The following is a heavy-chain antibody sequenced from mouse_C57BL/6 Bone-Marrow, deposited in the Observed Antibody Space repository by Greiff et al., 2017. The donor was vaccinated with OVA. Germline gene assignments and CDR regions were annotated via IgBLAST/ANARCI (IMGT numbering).Heavy chain of an antibody. J-gene: IGHJ3*01. CDR2: IDPENGDT. V-gene: IGHV14-4*01. CDR3: TPYYYGSSWFAY. Sequence: VQLQQSGAELVRPGASVKLSCTASGFNIKDDYMHWVKQRPEQGLEWIGWIDPENGDTEYASKFQGKATITADTSSNTAYLQLSSLTSEDPAVYYCTPYYYGSSWFAYWGQGTLVTVSA. CDR1: GFNIKDDY. D-gene: IGHD1-1*01.